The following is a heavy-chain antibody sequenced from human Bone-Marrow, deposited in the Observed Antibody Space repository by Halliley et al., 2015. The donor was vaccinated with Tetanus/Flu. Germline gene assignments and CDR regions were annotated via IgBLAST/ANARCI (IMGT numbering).Heavy chain of an antibody. CDR1: GFSFSTHD. Sequence: SLRLSCAASGFSFSTHDMQWVRQAPGKGLEWVAIISYDGRNKYYGDSVRGRFSISRDNSKNAVYLQMNSLRDEDTAVYYCARGYVMDVWGQGTTVTVSS. V-gene: IGHV3-33*01. CDR3: ARGYVMDV. J-gene: IGHJ6*02. CDR2: ISYDGRNK.